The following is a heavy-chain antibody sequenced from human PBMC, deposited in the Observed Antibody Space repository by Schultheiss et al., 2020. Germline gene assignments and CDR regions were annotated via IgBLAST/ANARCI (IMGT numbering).Heavy chain of an antibody. V-gene: IGHV3-53*01. CDR3: ARGYCSSTSCGRYGMDV. CDR1: GFTVSSNY. CDR2: IYSGGST. D-gene: IGHD2-2*01. Sequence: GGSLRLSCAASGFTVSSNYMSWVRQAPGKGLEWVSVIYSGGSTYYADSVKGRFTISRDNSKNTLYLQMNSLRAEDTAVYYCARGYCSSTSCGRYGMDVWGQGTTVTVSS. J-gene: IGHJ6*02.